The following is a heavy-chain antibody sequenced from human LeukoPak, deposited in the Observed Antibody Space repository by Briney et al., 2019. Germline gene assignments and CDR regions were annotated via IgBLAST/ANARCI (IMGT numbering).Heavy chain of an antibody. CDR1: GGSISSGSYH. CDR2: IYTSGST. CDR3: AREGGDTAMVPYGYYFDY. Sequence: SQTLSLTCTVSGGSISSGSYHWSWIRQPAGKGLEWIGRIYTSGSTNYNPSLKSRVTISVDTSKNQFSLKLSSVTAADTAVYYCAREGGDTAMVPYGYYFDYWGQGTLVTVSS. D-gene: IGHD5-18*01. J-gene: IGHJ4*02. V-gene: IGHV4-61*02.